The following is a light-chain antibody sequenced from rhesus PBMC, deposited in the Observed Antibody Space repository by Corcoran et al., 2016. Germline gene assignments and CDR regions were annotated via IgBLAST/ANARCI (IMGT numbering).Light chain of an antibody. Sequence: ETVVTQSPATLSLSPGERATLSCRASQSVGSYLAWYQQKPGQAPRLLIDGASSRATGIPDRFSGSGSGTDFTLTISSLEPEDVGVYYCQQSSNLIFTCGPGTKLDIK. CDR2: GAS. CDR1: QSVGSY. J-gene: IGKJ3*01. CDR3: QQSSNLIFT. V-gene: IGKV3-24*04.